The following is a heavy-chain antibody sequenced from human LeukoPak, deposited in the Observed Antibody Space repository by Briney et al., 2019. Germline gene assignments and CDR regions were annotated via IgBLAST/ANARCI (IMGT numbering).Heavy chain of an antibody. Sequence: ASETLSLTCTVSGXSISSGGYYWSWIRQHPGKGLEWIGYIYYSGSTYYNPSLKSRVTISVDTSKNQFSLKLSSVTAADTAVYYCARDRQGYCSGGSCYDYGMDVWGQGTTVTVSS. D-gene: IGHD2-15*01. CDR2: IYYSGST. CDR1: GXSISSGGYY. J-gene: IGHJ6*02. CDR3: ARDRQGYCSGGSCYDYGMDV. V-gene: IGHV4-31*03.